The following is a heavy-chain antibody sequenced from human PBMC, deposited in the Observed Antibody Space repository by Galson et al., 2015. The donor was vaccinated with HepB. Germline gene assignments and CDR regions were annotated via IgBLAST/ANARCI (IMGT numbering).Heavy chain of an antibody. CDR1: GGSISSGDYY. CDR2: IYYSGST. V-gene: IGHV4-31*03. J-gene: IGHJ4*02. D-gene: IGHD3-22*01. CDR3: ATIRMGVVVIKP. Sequence: QIQLQESGPGLVKPSQTLSLICTVSGGSISSGDYYWSWIRQHPGKGLEWIGYIYYSGSTYYNPSLKSRATMSVDTSKNQFSLRLSSVTVADTAVYYCATIRMGVVVIKPWGQGTLVTVSS.